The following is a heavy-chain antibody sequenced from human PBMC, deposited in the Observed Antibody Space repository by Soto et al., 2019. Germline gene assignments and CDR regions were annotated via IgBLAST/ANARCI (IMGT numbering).Heavy chain of an antibody. CDR2: INAGNGNT. D-gene: IGHD3-16*02. CDR1: GYTFTSYA. CDR3: AKTTPYYDYVWGSYREDAFDI. V-gene: IGHV1-3*01. J-gene: IGHJ3*02. Sequence: ASVKVSCKASGYTFTSYAMHWVRQAPGQRLEWMGWINAGNGNTKYSQKFQGRVTITRDTSASTAYMELSSLRSEDTAVYYCAKTTPYYDYVWGSYREDAFDIGGQGTMVTVSS.